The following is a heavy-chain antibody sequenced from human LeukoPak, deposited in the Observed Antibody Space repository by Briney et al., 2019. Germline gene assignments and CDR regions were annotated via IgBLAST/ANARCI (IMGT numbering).Heavy chain of an antibody. CDR2: IYTSGST. CDR1: GGSISSYY. Sequence: SETLSLTCTVSGGSISSYYWSWIRQPAGKGLEWIGRIYTSGSTNYNPSLKSRVTMSVDTSKNQFSLKLSPVTAADTAVYYCARVYCSSTSCYLRAFDIWGQGTMVTVSS. D-gene: IGHD2-2*01. J-gene: IGHJ3*02. V-gene: IGHV4-4*07. CDR3: ARVYCSSTSCYLRAFDI.